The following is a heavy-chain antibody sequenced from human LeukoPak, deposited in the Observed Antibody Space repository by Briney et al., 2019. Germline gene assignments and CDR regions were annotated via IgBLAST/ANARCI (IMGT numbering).Heavy chain of an antibody. J-gene: IGHJ5*02. V-gene: IGHV3-9*01. D-gene: IGHD6-13*01. Sequence: GRSLRLSCAASGFTFDVYAMHWVRQAPGKGLEWVSGISWNSGNIGYADSVKGQFTISRDNAKNSLYLQMNSLRAEDTALYYCAKGAAAGMFDWFDPWGQGTLVTVSS. CDR2: ISWNSGNI. CDR3: AKGAAAGMFDWFDP. CDR1: GFTFDVYA.